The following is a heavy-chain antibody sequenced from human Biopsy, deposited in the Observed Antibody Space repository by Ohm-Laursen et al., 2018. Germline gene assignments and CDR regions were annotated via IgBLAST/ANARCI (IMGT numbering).Heavy chain of an antibody. V-gene: IGHV4-59*08. J-gene: IGHJ4*02. CDR1: GGSISSYY. CDR2: IHYTGST. CDR3: ARRDYRNGFKFDF. D-gene: IGHD3-16*01. Sequence: SDTLSLTCTVSGGSISSYYWSWIRQPPGKGLEWIGYIHYTGSTNYSPSLESRVIMSVDTSKNQFSLRLSSVTAADTAVYYCARRDYRNGFKFDFWGLGALVTVSS.